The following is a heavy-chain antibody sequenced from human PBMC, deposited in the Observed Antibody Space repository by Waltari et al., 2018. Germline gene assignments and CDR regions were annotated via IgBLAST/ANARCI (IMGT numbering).Heavy chain of an antibody. CDR2: ISISGNYI. V-gene: IGHV3-21*02. CDR1: GFTFSEYS. D-gene: IGHD3-16*01. J-gene: IGHJ3*02. Sequence: VQLVESGGGLVKTGGSLRLSCAASGFTFSEYSRIWGRQAPGKGLDWISTISISGNYIYYADSVRGRFTISRDNAKNSLHLQMNNLRAEDTALYSCARDRDPYYHDSTRGAFDIWGQGTMVTVSP. CDR3: ARDRDPYYHDSTRGAFDI.